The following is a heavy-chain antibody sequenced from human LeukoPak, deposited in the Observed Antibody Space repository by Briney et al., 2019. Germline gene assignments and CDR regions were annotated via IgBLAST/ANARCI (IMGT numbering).Heavy chain of an antibody. J-gene: IGHJ4*02. CDR2: ISTGNGNT. Sequence: ASVKVSCKASGYTFTSYSTHWVRQAPGQSLAWMGWISTGNGNTKYSQELLGRVTITRDTFANTAYMELSSLRSDDMAVYYCARGNWNSVDYWGQGTLVTVSS. CDR1: GYTFTSYS. CDR3: ARGNWNSVDY. V-gene: IGHV1-3*03. D-gene: IGHD1-7*01.